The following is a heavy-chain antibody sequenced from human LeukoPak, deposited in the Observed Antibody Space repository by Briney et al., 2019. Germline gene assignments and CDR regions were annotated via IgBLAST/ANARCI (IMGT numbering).Heavy chain of an antibody. D-gene: IGHD3-3*01. Sequence: SETLSLTCAVYGGSFSDYYWSWIRQPPGKGLEWIGEINHSGSTNYNPSLKSRVTISVDTSKNQFSLKLSSVTATDTAVYYCASHYWSGYYHHGMDVWGQGTTVTVSS. CDR3: ASHYWSGYYHHGMDV. CDR2: INHSGST. V-gene: IGHV4-34*01. J-gene: IGHJ6*02. CDR1: GGSFSDYY.